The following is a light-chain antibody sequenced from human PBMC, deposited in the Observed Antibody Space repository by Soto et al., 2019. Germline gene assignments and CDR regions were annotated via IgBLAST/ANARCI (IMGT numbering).Light chain of an antibody. CDR2: DAS. CDR1: QSVRSS. CDR3: QQRSNWPPEVT. V-gene: IGKV3-11*01. Sequence: EIVLTQSPDTLSLSPGERATLSCRASQSVRSSLAWYQQKPGQAPRLLIYDASNRATGIPARFSGSGSGTDFTLTISSLEPEDFAGYSCQQRSNWPPEVTFGPGTKVDIK. J-gene: IGKJ3*01.